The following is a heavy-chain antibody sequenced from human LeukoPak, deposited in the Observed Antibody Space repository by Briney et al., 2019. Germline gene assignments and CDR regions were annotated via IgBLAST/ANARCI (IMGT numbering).Heavy chain of an antibody. CDR2: ISYDGSNK. Sequence: GRSLRLSCAASGFTFSSYAMHWVRQAPGKGLEWVAVISYDGSNKHYADSVKGRFTISRDNSKNTLYLQMNSLRAEDTAVYYCARGLLRRRGGSCQIDYWGQGTLVTVSS. D-gene: IGHD2-15*01. CDR1: GFTFSSYA. V-gene: IGHV3-30*04. J-gene: IGHJ4*02. CDR3: ARGLLRRRGGSCQIDY.